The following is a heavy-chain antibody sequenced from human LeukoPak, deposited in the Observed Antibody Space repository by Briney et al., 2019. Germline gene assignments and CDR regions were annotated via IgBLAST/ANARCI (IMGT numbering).Heavy chain of an antibody. CDR2: INHSGST. D-gene: IGHD6-13*01. J-gene: IGHJ5*02. V-gene: IGHV4-34*01. CDR3: ARGERSNSWYWFDH. Sequence: KPSETLSLTCAVYGGSFSGYYWSWIRQPPGKGLEWLGEINHSGSTNYNPSLKSRVTISVDTSKNQFSLKLSSVTAADTAVYYCARGERSNSWYWFDHWGQGTLVTVSS. CDR1: GGSFSGYY.